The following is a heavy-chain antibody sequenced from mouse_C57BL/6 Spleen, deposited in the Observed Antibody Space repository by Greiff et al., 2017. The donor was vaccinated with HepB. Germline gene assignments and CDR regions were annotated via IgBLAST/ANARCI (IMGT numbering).Heavy chain of an antibody. V-gene: IGHV1-66*01. CDR2: IYPGSGNT. CDR1: GYSFTSYY. CDR3: ARSEVYGILDY. D-gene: IGHD2-10*02. J-gene: IGHJ2*01. Sequence: QVQLQQSGPELVKPGASVKISCKASGYSFTSYYIHWVKQRPGQGLEWIGWIYPGSGNTKNNEKFKSKARLTADTSSSTAYMQLSSLTSEESAVYSCARSEVYGILDYWGQGTTLTVSS.